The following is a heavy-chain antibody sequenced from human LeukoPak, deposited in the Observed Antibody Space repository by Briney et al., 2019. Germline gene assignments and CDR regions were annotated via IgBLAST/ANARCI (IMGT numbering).Heavy chain of an antibody. CDR1: GFTFSRHA. D-gene: IGHD6-13*01. Sequence: GGSLRLSCVASGFTFSRHAMSWVRQAPGKGLEWVSGISDNGVTTYYADSVRGRFTISRDSSKNTLYLQMNSLRAEDTAVYYCARLAAYAFDIWGQGTMVTVSS. J-gene: IGHJ3*02. CDR2: ISDNGVTT. V-gene: IGHV3-23*01. CDR3: ARLAAYAFDI.